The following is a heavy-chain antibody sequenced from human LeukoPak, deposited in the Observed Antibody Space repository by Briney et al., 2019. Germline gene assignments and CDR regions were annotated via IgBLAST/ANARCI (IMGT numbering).Heavy chain of an antibody. D-gene: IGHD3-10*01. V-gene: IGHV3-7*01. CDR3: AIQKADLITMVRGIIAF. J-gene: IGHJ1*01. Sequence: PGGPLRLSCAASGFTFSSFWMTWVRQAPGKGLEWVANIKPDGTENYYVDSVKGRFTISRDNAKNSLYLQMNGLRAEDTAVYYCAIQKADLITMVRGIIAFWGQGTLVTVSS. CDR2: IKPDGTEN. CDR1: GFTFSSFW.